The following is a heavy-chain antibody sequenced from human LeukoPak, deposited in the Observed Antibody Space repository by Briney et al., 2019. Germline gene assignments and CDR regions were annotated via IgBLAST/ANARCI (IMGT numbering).Heavy chain of an antibody. J-gene: IGHJ4*02. V-gene: IGHV3-7*01. CDR1: GLTFSRDW. D-gene: IGHD1-26*01. Sequence: GGSLRLSCEASGLTFSRDWMGWVRQAPGKGLEWVANIRQDGGETYYGDSVKGRFTISRDNAKNSLYLQMNSLRAEDTAVYYCARDLNRVGAAPFDYWGQGTLVTVSS. CDR3: ARDLNRVGAAPFDY. CDR2: IRQDGGET.